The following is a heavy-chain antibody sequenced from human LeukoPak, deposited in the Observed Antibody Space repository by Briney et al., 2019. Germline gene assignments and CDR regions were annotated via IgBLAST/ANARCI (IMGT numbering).Heavy chain of an antibody. CDR2: ITGTGGHT. D-gene: IGHD1-26*01. J-gene: IGHJ5*02. CDR1: X. Sequence: XMSWVRXAPGKGLEWVSAITGTGGHTYYAASVEGRFTVSRDNSKNTLYLQMSSLRAEDTAMYYCARKRGATIKRRGWFDPWGQGTLVTVSS. CDR3: ARKRGATIKRRGWFDP. V-gene: IGHV3-23*01.